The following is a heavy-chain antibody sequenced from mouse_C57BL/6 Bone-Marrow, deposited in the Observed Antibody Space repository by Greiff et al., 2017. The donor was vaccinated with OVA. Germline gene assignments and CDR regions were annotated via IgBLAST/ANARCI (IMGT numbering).Heavy chain of an antibody. CDR1: GYTFTSYW. CDR2: IDPSDSYT. CDR3: ARDGYGSSYWYFDV. Sequence: ESGAELVKPGASVKLSCKASGYTFTSYWMQWVKQRPGQGLEWIGEIDPSDSYTNYNQKFKGKATLTVDTSSSTAYMQLSSLTSEDSAVYYCARDGYGSSYWYFDVWGTGTTVTVSS. V-gene: IGHV1-50*01. D-gene: IGHD1-1*01. J-gene: IGHJ1*03.